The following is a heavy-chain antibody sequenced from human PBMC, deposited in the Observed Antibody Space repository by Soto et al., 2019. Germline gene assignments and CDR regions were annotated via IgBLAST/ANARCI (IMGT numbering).Heavy chain of an antibody. D-gene: IGHD2-2*01. CDR1: GGTFSSYA. Sequence: ASVKVSCKASGGTFSSYAISWVRQAPGQGLEWMGGIIPIFGTANYAQKFQGRVTITADESTSTAYMELSSLRSEDTAVYYCARDRVVVVPAAPTQYNWFDPWGQGTLVTVSS. CDR2: IIPIFGTA. V-gene: IGHV1-69*13. J-gene: IGHJ5*02. CDR3: ARDRVVVVPAAPTQYNWFDP.